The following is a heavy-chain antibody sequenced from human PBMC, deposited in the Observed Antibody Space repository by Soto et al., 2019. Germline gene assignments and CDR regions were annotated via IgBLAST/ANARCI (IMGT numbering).Heavy chain of an antibody. CDR2: INPNSGGT. V-gene: IGHV1-2*04. Sequence: ASVKVSCKASGYTFTGYYMHWVRQAPGQGLEWMGWINPNSGGTNYAQKFQGWVTMTRDTSISTAYMELSRLRSDDTAVYYCARADSSSSPDAFDIWGQGTMVTVS. CDR1: GYTFTGYY. D-gene: IGHD6-6*01. CDR3: ARADSSSSPDAFDI. J-gene: IGHJ3*02.